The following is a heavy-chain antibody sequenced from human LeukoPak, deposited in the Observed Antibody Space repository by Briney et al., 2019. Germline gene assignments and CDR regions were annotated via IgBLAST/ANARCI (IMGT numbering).Heavy chain of an antibody. Sequence: ASVKVSCKVSGYTLTALSTNWVRQAPGQGLEWMGWISAYNGNTNYAQKLQGRVTMTTDTSTSTAYMELRSLRSDDTALYYCARFGLGKHIEVAGIPFDIWGQGTMVTVSS. CDR1: GYTLTALS. CDR3: ARFGLGKHIEVAGIPFDI. J-gene: IGHJ3*02. V-gene: IGHV1-18*01. CDR2: ISAYNGNT. D-gene: IGHD6-19*01.